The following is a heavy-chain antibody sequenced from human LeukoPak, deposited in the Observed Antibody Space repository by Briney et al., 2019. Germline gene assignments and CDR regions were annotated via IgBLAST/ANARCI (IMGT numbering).Heavy chain of an antibody. CDR3: ARDKKSGESSEIDY. CDR2: INRDGSTT. D-gene: IGHD3-10*01. Sequence: PGGSLLLSCAASGFTFSNYWVHWVRPAPGKGLVWVSRINRDGSTTNYADSVKGRFTVSRDNAKNTLNLQMNSLGAEDTAVYYCARDKKSGESSEIDYWGQGTLVTVSS. J-gene: IGHJ4*02. V-gene: IGHV3-74*01. CDR1: GFTFSNYW.